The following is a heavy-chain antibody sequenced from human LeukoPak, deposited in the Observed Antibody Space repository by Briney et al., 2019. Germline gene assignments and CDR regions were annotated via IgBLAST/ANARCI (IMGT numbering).Heavy chain of an antibody. V-gene: IGHV3-64*01. Sequence: GGSLRLSCAASGFTFSSYAMHWVRQAPGKGLEYVLAISSNGGSTYYANSVKGRFTISRDNSKNTLYLQMGSLRAEDMAVYYCARDRVVVAATPGGYYGMDVWGQGTTVTVSS. J-gene: IGHJ6*02. CDR2: ISSNGGST. CDR3: ARDRVVVAATPGGYYGMDV. D-gene: IGHD2-15*01. CDR1: GFTFSSYA.